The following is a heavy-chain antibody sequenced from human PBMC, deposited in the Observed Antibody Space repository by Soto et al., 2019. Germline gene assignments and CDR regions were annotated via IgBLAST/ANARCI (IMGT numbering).Heavy chain of an antibody. V-gene: IGHV1-2*02. CDR1: GYTFTGYY. CDR3: ATRNEYSSSQDAFDI. D-gene: IGHD6-6*01. J-gene: IGHJ3*02. CDR2: INPNSGGT. Sequence: GASVKVSCKASGYTFTGYYMHWVRQAPGQGLEWMGWINPNSGGTNYAQKFQGRVTMTRDTSISTAYMELSRLRSDDTAVYYCATRNEYSSSQDAFDIWGQGTMVT.